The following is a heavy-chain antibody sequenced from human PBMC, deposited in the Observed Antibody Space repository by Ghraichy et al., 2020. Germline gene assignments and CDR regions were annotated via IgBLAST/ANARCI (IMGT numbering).Heavy chain of an antibody. J-gene: IGHJ6*02. V-gene: IGHV4-39*01. CDR1: GGSISSSSYY. Sequence: SETLSLTCTVSGGSISSSSYYWGWIRQPPGKGLEWIGSIYYSGSTYYNPSLKSRVTISVDTSKNQFSLKLSSVTAADTAVYYCARRKEIAAAGMGMDVWGQGTTVTVSS. D-gene: IGHD6-13*01. CDR3: ARRKEIAAAGMGMDV. CDR2: IYYSGST.